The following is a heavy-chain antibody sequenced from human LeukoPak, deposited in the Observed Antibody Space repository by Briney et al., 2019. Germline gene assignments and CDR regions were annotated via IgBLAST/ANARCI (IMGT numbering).Heavy chain of an antibody. CDR3: ARAASVDAVDFYGSGRRFYSYYMDV. CDR2: IYNSGSM. Sequence: SETLSLTCTVSGGSISSYYWSWIRQPAGKGLEWIGRIYNSGSMNYNPSLKSRVTMSIDTSKNQFSLNLTSVTAADTAVYYCARAASVDAVDFYGSGRRFYSYYMDVWGNGTTVTISS. CDR1: GGSISSYY. D-gene: IGHD3-10*01. J-gene: IGHJ6*03. V-gene: IGHV4-4*07.